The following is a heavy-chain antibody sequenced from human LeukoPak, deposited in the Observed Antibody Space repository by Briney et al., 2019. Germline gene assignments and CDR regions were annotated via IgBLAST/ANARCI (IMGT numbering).Heavy chain of an antibody. D-gene: IGHD4-17*01. Sequence: PGGSLRLSCAASGFTFSSYSMNWVRQAPGKGLEWVSYISSSSSTIYYADSVKGRFTISRDNAKNSLYLQMNSLRAEGTAVYYCAIDYGDNEVDYWGQGTLVTVSS. CDR3: AIDYGDNEVDY. J-gene: IGHJ4*02. CDR1: GFTFSSYS. CDR2: ISSSSSTI. V-gene: IGHV3-48*01.